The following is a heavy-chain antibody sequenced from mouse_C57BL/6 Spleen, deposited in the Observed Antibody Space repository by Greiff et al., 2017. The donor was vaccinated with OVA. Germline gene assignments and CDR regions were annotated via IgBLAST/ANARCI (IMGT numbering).Heavy chain of an antibody. V-gene: IGHV5-6*02. CDR1: GFTFSSYG. Sequence: DVKLVESGGDLVKPGGSLKLSCAASGFTFSSYGMSWVRQTPDKRLEWVATISSGGSYTYYPDSVKGRFTISRDNAKNTLYLQMSSLKSEDTAMYYCARPTGPFDYWGQGTTLAVSS. CDR2: ISSGGSYT. J-gene: IGHJ2*01. CDR3: ARPTGPFDY. D-gene: IGHD4-1*02.